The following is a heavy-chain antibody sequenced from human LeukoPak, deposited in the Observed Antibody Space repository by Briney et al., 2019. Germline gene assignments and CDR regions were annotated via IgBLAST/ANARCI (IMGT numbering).Heavy chain of an antibody. Sequence: ASVKVPCKASGYTFTGYYMHWVRQAPGQGLEWMGWINPNSGGTNYAQNFQGRVTMTRDTSISTAYMELSRLRSDDTAVYYCAREGMTTVTNDAFDIWGQGTMVTVSS. CDR3: AREGMTTVTNDAFDI. D-gene: IGHD4-17*01. J-gene: IGHJ3*02. CDR2: INPNSGGT. CDR1: GYTFTGYY. V-gene: IGHV1-2*02.